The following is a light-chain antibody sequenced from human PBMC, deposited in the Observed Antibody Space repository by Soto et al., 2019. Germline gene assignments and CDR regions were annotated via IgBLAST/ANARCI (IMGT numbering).Light chain of an antibody. V-gene: IGKV1-39*01. J-gene: IGKJ1*01. CDR3: QQSESTPQT. Sequence: DRQLTQCPSTLPACLACSGTTTCRASHSSSRFLHWYQQKPGKAPTLLIYATSSLQSGVPARFSGSGSGTDFTLTISSLQPEDFATYYCQQSESTPQTFGQGTKV. CDR1: HSSSRF. CDR2: ATS.